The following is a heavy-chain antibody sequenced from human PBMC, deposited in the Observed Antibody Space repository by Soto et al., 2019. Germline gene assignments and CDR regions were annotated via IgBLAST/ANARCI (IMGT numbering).Heavy chain of an antibody. J-gene: IGHJ4*02. CDR2: IYYSGST. Sequence: QVQLQESGPGLVKPSETLSLTCTVSGGSISSYYWSWIRQPPGKGLEWIGYIYYSGSTNYNPSLKSRVTISVDPSKNQFSLKLSSVTAADTAVYYCAGRFEGSSWYYFDYWGQGTLVTVSS. CDR3: AGRFEGSSWYYFDY. V-gene: IGHV4-59*08. CDR1: GGSISSYY. D-gene: IGHD6-13*01.